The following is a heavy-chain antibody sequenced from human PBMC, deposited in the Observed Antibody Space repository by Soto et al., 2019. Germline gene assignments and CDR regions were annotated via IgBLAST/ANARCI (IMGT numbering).Heavy chain of an antibody. CDR3: TRGVGFGYYYYHMDL. CDR1: GDSVTSVSDY. J-gene: IGHJ6*02. V-gene: IGHV4-61*01. CDR2: IYYSGSA. D-gene: IGHD3-10*01. Sequence: SETLSLTCTVSGDSVTSVSDYWSWIRQPPGKGLEWIGYIYYSGSADYNPSLGSRVTISIDTSKNQFSLKLTSVTAADTAVHYCTRGVGFGYYYYHMDLWGQGTTVTVSS.